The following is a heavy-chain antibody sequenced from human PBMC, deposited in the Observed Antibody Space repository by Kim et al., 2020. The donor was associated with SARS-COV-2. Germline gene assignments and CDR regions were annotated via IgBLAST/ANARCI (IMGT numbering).Heavy chain of an antibody. J-gene: IGHJ4*02. V-gene: IGHV4-4*02. D-gene: IGHD2-15*01. CDR3: ARRDPATNGWRPYVDY. Sequence: PCTKSRVTISVDKSKNQFSLKLSSVTAADTAVYNCARRDPATNGWRPYVDYWGQGTLVTVSS.